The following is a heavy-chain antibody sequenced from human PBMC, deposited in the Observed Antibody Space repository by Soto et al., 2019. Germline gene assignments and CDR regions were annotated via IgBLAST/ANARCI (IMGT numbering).Heavy chain of an antibody. J-gene: IGHJ6*03. CDR1: GFTFSSYA. Sequence: EVQLVESGGGLVQPGGSLRLSCAASGFTFSSYAMHWVRQAPGKGLEYVSAISSNGGSTYYANSVKGRFTISRDNSKNTLYLQMGSLTAEDMAVYYCARVGGSGSYYYYYMDGWGKGTTVTVSS. CDR2: ISSNGGST. V-gene: IGHV3-64*01. CDR3: ARVGGSGSYYYYYMDG. D-gene: IGHD3-10*01.